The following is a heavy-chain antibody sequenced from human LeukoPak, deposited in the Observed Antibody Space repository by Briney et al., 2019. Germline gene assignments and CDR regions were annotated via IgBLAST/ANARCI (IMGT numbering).Heavy chain of an antibody. V-gene: IGHV1-18*01. CDR2: ISAYNGNT. J-gene: IGHJ4*02. CDR1: GYTFTSYG. CDR3: ARGYCSSTSCYAYFDY. D-gene: IGHD2-2*01. Sequence: ASVKVSCKEYGYTFTSYGISWVRQAPGQGLEWMGWISAYNGNTNYAQKLQGRVTMTTDTSTSTAYMELRSLRSDDTAVYYCARGYCSSTSCYAYFDYWGQGTLVTVSS.